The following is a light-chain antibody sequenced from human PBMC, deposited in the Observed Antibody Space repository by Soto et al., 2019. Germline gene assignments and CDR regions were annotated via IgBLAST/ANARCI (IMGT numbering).Light chain of an antibody. V-gene: IGLV1-40*01. CDR1: SSNIGAGYP. CDR2: GNS. J-gene: IGLJ1*01. CDR3: QSYDSTLSAYV. Sequence: QSVLTQPPSVSGAPGQRVTIYCTGTSSNIGAGYPVHWNQQLPGSAPKLLIFGNSNRPSGVPDRFSGSRSGLAITGLQAEDEADYYCQSYDSTLSAYVFGAGTKVTVL.